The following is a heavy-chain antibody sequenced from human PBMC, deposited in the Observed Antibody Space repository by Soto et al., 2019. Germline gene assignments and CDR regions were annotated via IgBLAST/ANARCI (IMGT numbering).Heavy chain of an antibody. CDR1: GGSISFCSITYY. Sequence: SGTLSLTCTVSGGSISFCSITYYLDWIRQPPGKGPEWIGEINHSGSTNYNPSLKSRVTISVDTSKNQFSLKLSSVTAADTAVYYCARSIYSTIAAAGFWGQGTLVTVSS. CDR3: ARSIYSTIAAAGF. V-gene: IGHV4-39*07. D-gene: IGHD6-13*01. J-gene: IGHJ4*02. CDR2: INHSGST.